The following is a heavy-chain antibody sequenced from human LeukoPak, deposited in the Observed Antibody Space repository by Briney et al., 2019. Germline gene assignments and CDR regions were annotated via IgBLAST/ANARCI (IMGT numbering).Heavy chain of an antibody. Sequence: GASVKVSCKASGYTFTSYGISWVRQAPGQGLEWMGRIIPILGIANYAQKFQGRVTITADKSTSTAYMELSSLRSEDTAVYYCARDPPYYDSSGPRIYYWGQGTLVTVSS. D-gene: IGHD3-22*01. CDR2: IIPILGIA. CDR3: ARDPPYYDSSGPRIYY. J-gene: IGHJ4*02. CDR1: GYTFTSYG. V-gene: IGHV1-69*04.